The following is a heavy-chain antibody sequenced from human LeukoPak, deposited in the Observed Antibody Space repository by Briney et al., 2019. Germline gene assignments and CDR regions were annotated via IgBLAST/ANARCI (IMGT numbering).Heavy chain of an antibody. Sequence: SETLSLTCTVSGGSISSSSYYWGGLREPRGRGVEGIGSINYSGSTYYNPSVKGRVTISVDKSKNQFSLKLSSVTAADTAVYYCARQVGNYYDSSGYSRYWGQGTLVTVSA. CDR3: ARQVGNYYDSSGYSRY. J-gene: IGHJ4*02. CDR1: GGSISSSSYY. V-gene: IGHV4-39*01. CDR2: INYSGST. D-gene: IGHD3-22*01.